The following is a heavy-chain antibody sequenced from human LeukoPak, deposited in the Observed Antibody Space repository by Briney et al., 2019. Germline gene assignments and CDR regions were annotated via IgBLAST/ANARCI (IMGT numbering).Heavy chain of an antibody. CDR1: GGTFSSYA. J-gene: IGHJ6*04. CDR3: ARDSIAAAGTGPYGMDV. D-gene: IGHD6-13*01. CDR2: IIPILGTA. Sequence: GASVKVSCKASGGTFSSYAISWVRQAPGQGLEWVGGIIPILGTANYAQKFQGRVTITADKSTSTAYMELSSLRSEDTAVYYCARDSIAAAGTGPYGMDVWGKGTPVTVSS. V-gene: IGHV1-69*06.